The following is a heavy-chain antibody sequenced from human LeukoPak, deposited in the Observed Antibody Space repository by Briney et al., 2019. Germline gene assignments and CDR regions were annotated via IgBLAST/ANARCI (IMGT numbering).Heavy chain of an antibody. D-gene: IGHD3/OR15-3a*01. CDR1: GGSISSGGYY. J-gene: IGHJ4*02. CDR2: IYYSGST. CDR3: ARGSSGWTDDY. Sequence: MTSETLSLTCTVSGGSISSGGYYWSWIRRHPGKGLEWIGYIYYSGSTYYNPSLKSRVTISVDTSKNQFSLKLSSVTAADTAVYYCARGSSGWTDDYWGQGTLVTVSS. V-gene: IGHV4-31*03.